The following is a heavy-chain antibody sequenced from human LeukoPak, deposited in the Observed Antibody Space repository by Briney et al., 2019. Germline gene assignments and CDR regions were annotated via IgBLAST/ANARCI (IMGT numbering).Heavy chain of an antibody. CDR1: GYTFTGYY. CDR2: FDPDDGET. Sequence: ASVKVSCKASGYTFTGYYMHWVRQAPGQGLEWMGGFDPDDGETIYAQKFQGRLTMTEDTSTYTAYMELSSLESEDTAMYYCSTETSRFFDWSLSYWGQGTLVTVSS. CDR3: STETSRFFDWSLSY. D-gene: IGHD3-9*01. V-gene: IGHV1-24*01. J-gene: IGHJ4*02.